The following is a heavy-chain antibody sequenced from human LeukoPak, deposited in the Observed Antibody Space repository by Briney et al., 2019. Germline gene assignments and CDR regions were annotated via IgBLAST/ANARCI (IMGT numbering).Heavy chain of an antibody. V-gene: IGHV3-48*03. Sequence: GGSLRLSCAASGFTFSGYEMNWVRQAPGKGLEWVSYISSTGSTIYYADSVRGRFSVSRDNSKSSLYLQMSSLRAEDTAVYYCARGTDYGDYGGFRKFDYWGQGTLATVSS. CDR3: ARGTDYGDYGGFRKFDY. J-gene: IGHJ4*02. D-gene: IGHD4-17*01. CDR2: ISSTGSTI. CDR1: GFTFSGYE.